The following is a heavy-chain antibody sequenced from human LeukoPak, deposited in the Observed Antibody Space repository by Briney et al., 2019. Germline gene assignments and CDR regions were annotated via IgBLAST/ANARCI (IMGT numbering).Heavy chain of an antibody. CDR1: GYTFTTYG. Sequence: ASVKVSCKASGYTFTTYGTNWVRQAPGQGLEWMGWISTYDGNTNYAEKLQGRVTMTTDTSTSTAYMELRSLRSDDTAVYYCAGGRGYSYDDFDYWGQGTLVTVSS. V-gene: IGHV1-18*01. CDR3: AGGRGYSYDDFDY. D-gene: IGHD5-18*01. CDR2: ISTYDGNT. J-gene: IGHJ4*02.